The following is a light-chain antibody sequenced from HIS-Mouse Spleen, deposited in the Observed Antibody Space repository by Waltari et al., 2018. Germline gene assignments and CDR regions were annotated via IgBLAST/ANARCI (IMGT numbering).Light chain of an antibody. J-gene: IGLJ3*02. Sequence: QSVLTQPPSVSGAPGQRVTISCTGSSSNIGAGSDVHWYQQLPGTAPKLLIYGNSNRPSGVPDRFSGSKSGTSASLAITGLQAEDEADYYCQSYDSSLRVFGGGTKLTVL. CDR2: GNS. CDR1: SSNIGAGSD. V-gene: IGLV1-40*01. CDR3: QSYDSSLRV.